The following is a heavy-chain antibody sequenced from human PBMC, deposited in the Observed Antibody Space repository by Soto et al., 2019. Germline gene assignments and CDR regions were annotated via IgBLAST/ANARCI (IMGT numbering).Heavy chain of an antibody. CDR3: ARALYCSSTSCYLDWFDP. CDR2: ISAYNGNT. CDR1: GYTFTSYG. Sequence: ASVKVSCKASGYTFTSYGISWVRQAPGQGLEWMGWISAYNGNTNYAQKLQGRVTMTTDTSTSTAYMELRSLRSDDTAVYYCARALYCSSTSCYLDWFDPWGQGTLVTVSS. V-gene: IGHV1-18*01. J-gene: IGHJ5*02. D-gene: IGHD2-2*01.